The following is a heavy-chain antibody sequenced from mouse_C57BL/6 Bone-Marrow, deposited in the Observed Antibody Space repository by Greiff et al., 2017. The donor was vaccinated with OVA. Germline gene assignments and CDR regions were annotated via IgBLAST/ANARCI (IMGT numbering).Heavy chain of an antibody. Sequence: QVQLQQPGAELVRPGSSVKLSCKASGYTFTSYWMHWVQQRPIQGLEWIGNIDPSDSETPYNQKFKDKATLTVDKSSSTAYMQLSSLTSEDSAVYYCAREGSSGFDYWGQGTTLTVSS. CDR2: IDPSDSET. J-gene: IGHJ2*01. CDR1: GYTFTSYW. D-gene: IGHD3-2*02. V-gene: IGHV1-52*01. CDR3: AREGSSGFDY.